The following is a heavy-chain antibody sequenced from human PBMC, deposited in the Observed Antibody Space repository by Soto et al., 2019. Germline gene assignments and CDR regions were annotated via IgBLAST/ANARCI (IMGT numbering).Heavy chain of an antibody. J-gene: IGHJ3*01. V-gene: IGHV2-5*02. Sequence: QITLKESGPTLVKPTQTLTLTCTFSGFSLSSIGVGVGWIRQPPGKALEWLGILYWDDDKHYSPSLKRRISIAKDTSKDQVVLTLTNMDPVDTATSYCAHTIVVVPTAHDAFDVWGQGTMVTVSS. CDR2: LYWDDDK. D-gene: IGHD2-2*01. CDR1: GFSLSSIGVG. CDR3: AHTIVVVPTAHDAFDV.